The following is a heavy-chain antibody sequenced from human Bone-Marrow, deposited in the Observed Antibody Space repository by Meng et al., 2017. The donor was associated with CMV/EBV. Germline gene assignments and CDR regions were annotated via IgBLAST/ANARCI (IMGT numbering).Heavy chain of an antibody. V-gene: IGHV3-30*02. CDR1: GFTFSTYG. J-gene: IGHJ4*02. CDR3: ARSFAYSGATRGTDFDY. Sequence: GESLKISCAASGFTFSTYGMHWVRQAPGKGLEWVTFIRYDGSDKSYIDSVKGRFTISRENSKNTLYLQISSLRAEDTAVYYCARSFAYSGATRGTDFDYWGQGTLVTVSS. D-gene: IGHD1-26*01. CDR2: IRYDGSDK.